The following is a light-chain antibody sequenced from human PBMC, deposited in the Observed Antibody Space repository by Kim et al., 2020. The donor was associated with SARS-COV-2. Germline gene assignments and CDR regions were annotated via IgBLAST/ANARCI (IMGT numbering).Light chain of an antibody. CDR3: TSYAGSNNLDV. CDR1: SSDIGAYKY. V-gene: IGLV2-8*01. Sequence: QSVTISCTETSSDIGAYKYVSWYQQHPGKAPKLMIYEVNRRPSGVPDRFSGSKSGNTASLTVSGLLAEDEADYYCTSYAGSNNLDVFGTGTKVTVL. CDR2: EVN. J-gene: IGLJ1*01.